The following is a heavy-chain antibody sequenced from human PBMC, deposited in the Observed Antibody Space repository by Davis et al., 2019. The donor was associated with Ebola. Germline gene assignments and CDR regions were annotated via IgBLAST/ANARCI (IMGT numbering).Heavy chain of an antibody. CDR3: ARERNWFGLGGIDA. CDR2: ISSDGSNE. CDR1: GFTFTNYV. D-gene: IGHD3-10*01. J-gene: IGHJ6*02. V-gene: IGHV3-30*03. Sequence: GGSLRLSCAASGFTFTNYVMHWVRQAPGKGLDWVTIISSDGSNEYYADSVKGRFTISRDNSKNMLYLQMNSLRPEDTAVCYCARERNWFGLGGIDAWGQGTTVSVSS.